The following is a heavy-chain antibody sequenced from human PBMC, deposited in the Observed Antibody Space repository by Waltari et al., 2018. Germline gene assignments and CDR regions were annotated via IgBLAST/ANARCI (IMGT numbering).Heavy chain of an antibody. CDR3: ARGMAS. Sequence: QLQLQESGPGLVKPSETLSLTCTVSGGSISSSSYYWGWIRQPPGKGLEWIGSIYYSVSTYYNPSLNSRVTISVDTSKNQFSRKLSSVTAADTAVYDCARGMASWGQGTLVTVSS. J-gene: IGHJ5*02. V-gene: IGHV4-39*07. D-gene: IGHD2-8*01. CDR1: GGSISSSSYY. CDR2: IYYSVST.